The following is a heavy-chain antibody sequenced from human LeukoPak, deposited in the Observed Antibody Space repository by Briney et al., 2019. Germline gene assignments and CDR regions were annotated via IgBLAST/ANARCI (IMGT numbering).Heavy chain of an antibody. Sequence: SVKLSCKASGYTSTGYYMHSVRQAPGQGLEWMGWINPNSGGTNYAQKFQGRVTMTRDTSISTVYLELSSLRSDDTAVYYCARDKRNWQENWFDPWGQGTRVIVSS. CDR1: GYTSTGYY. J-gene: IGHJ5*02. V-gene: IGHV1-2*02. CDR3: ARDKRNWQENWFDP. D-gene: IGHD5-24*01. CDR2: INPNSGGT.